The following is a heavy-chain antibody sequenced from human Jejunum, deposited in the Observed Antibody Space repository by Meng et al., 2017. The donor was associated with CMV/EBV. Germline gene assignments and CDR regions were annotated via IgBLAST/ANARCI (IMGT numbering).Heavy chain of an antibody. CDR3: ARDIYEVVVAGLDV. J-gene: IGHJ6*02. CDR1: GFSFSNYA. D-gene: IGHD2-15*01. V-gene: IGHV3-30*04. CDR2: MSFDGINK. Sequence: GFSFSNYAMNWVRQAPGKGLEWLAIMSFDGINKYYADSVKGRFTISRDNSKNTLYLQMNSLRVEDTAVYYCARDIYEVVVAGLDVWGQGTTVTVSS.